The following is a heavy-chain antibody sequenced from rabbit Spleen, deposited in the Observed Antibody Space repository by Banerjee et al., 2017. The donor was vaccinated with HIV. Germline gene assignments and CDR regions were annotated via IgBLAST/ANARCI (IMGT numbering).Heavy chain of an antibody. CDR2: IYTSSGST. Sequence: QEQLEESGGDLVKPEGSLTLTCTASGFSFSSSYWICWVRQAPGKGLEWIACIYTSSGSTYYASWVNGRFTISKTSSTTVTLQMTSLTAADTGTYFCARGGYGGGGGTSLGLWGPGTLVTVS. V-gene: IGHV1S45*01. CDR3: ARGGYGGGGGTSLGL. D-gene: IGHD4-2*01. CDR1: GFSFSSSYW. J-gene: IGHJ4*01.